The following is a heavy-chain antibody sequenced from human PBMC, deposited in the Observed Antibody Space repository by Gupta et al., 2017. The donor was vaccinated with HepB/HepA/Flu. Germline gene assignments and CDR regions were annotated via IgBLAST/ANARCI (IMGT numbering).Heavy chain of an antibody. J-gene: IGHJ4*02. D-gene: IGHD2-2*01. CDR1: GFTFSSYG. V-gene: IGHV3-30*18. CDR2: ISYDGSNK. CDR3: AKDLGSDVVVLPPPIDY. Sequence: QVQLVESGGGVVQPGRSLRLSCAASGFTFSSYGMHWVRQAPGKGLEWVAVISYDGSNKYYADSVKGRFTISRDNSKNTLYLQMISLRAEDTAVYYCAKDLGSDVVVLPPPIDYWGQGTLVTVSS.